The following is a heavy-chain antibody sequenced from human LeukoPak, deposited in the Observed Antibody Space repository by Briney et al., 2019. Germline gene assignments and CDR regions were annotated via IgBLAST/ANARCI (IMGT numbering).Heavy chain of an antibody. CDR1: GYTFTGYY. J-gene: IGHJ4*02. CDR3: ARVQCSGGSCYSGY. CDR2: INPNSGGT. V-gene: IGHV1-2*06. D-gene: IGHD2-15*01. Sequence: ASVKVSCKASGYTFTGYYMHWVRQAPGQGREWMGRINPNSGGTNYAQKFQGRVTMTRDTSISTAYMELSRLRSDDTAVYYCARVQCSGGSCYSGYWGQGTLVTVSS.